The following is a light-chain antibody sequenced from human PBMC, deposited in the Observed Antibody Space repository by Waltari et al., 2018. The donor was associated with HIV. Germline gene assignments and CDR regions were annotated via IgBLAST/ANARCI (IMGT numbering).Light chain of an antibody. CDR3: QSFDTGLGVV. J-gene: IGLJ2*01. Sequence: HSVLRQPPSVSGPPGRGVPIPCTGNNSTPGPGTILHWYQQLPGTAPKILIYTNANRPSGVPDRFSGSKSGTSASLAITGLQAEDETDYYCQSFDTGLGVVFGGGTKVTVL. CDR1: NSTPGPGTI. CDR2: TNA. V-gene: IGLV1-40*01.